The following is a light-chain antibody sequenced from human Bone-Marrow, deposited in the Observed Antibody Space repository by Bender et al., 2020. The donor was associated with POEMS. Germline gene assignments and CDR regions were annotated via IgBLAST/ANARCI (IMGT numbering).Light chain of an antibody. Sequence: SYVVTQPPSVSVAPGQTARITCGGNNIGSKSVHWYQQKPGQAPVLVVYDDRDRPSVIPERFSGSNSGNTATLTITRVEAGDEADYYCQLWDTSSDHVVFGGGTKLTVL. CDR1: NIGSKS. CDR3: QLWDTSSDHVV. CDR2: DDR. V-gene: IGLV3-21*02. J-gene: IGLJ2*01.